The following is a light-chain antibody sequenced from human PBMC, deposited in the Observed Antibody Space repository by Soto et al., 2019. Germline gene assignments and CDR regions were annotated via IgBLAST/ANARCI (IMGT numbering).Light chain of an antibody. CDR3: QQYNTYPLT. Sequence: DIQMTQSPSSLSASVGDRVTITCRASQGISSWLAWYQQKPEKAPKSLIHDASSLQSGVPSRFSGSGSGTNFTLTISSLQPEDFATYYCQQYNTYPLTFGGGTKVEIK. CDR1: QGISSW. J-gene: IGKJ4*01. V-gene: IGKV1D-16*01. CDR2: DAS.